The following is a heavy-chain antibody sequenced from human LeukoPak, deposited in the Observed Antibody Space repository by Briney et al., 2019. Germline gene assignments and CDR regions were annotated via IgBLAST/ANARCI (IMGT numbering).Heavy chain of an antibody. CDR2: IIPIFGTA. Sequence: ASVKVSCNASGGTFSSYAISWVRQAPGQGLEWMGGIIPIFGTANYAQKFQGRVTITTDESTSTAYMELSSLRSEDTAVYYCARIITGTPRDSQTLYYYYMDVWGKGTTVTVSS. CDR1: GGTFSSYA. CDR3: ARIITGTPRDSQTLYYYYMDV. V-gene: IGHV1-69*05. D-gene: IGHD1-7*01. J-gene: IGHJ6*03.